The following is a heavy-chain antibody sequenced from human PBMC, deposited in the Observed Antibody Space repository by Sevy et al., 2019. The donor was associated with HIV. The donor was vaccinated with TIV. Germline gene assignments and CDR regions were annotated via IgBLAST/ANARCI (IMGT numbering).Heavy chain of an antibody. D-gene: IGHD2-8*01. CDR2: ISNDGTKK. V-gene: IGHV3-30*04. CDR1: GFTFSSYA. CDR3: ARVRVGRYCTDGVCYSYFDY. Sequence: GGSLRLSCAASGFTFSSYAMHWVRQAPGKGLEWVALISNDGTKKYADSVKGRYTISRDNSKNTLYLQMNSLRAEDTAVYYCARVRVGRYCTDGVCYSYFDYWGQGTLVTVSS. J-gene: IGHJ4*02.